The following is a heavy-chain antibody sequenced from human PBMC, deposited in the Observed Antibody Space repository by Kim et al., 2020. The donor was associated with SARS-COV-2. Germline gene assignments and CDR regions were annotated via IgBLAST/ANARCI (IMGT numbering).Heavy chain of an antibody. CDR3: ARDLGHLLRYFDWSTKRNPDY. D-gene: IGHD3-9*01. J-gene: IGHJ4*02. CDR1: GFTFSSYA. V-gene: IGHV3-30*04. CDR2: ISYDGSNK. Sequence: GGSLRLSCAASGFTFSSYAMHWVRQAPGKGLEWVAVISYDGSNKYYADSVKGRFTISRDNSKNTLYLQMNRLRAEDTAVYYCARDLGHLLRYFDWSTKRNPDYWGQGTLVTVSS.